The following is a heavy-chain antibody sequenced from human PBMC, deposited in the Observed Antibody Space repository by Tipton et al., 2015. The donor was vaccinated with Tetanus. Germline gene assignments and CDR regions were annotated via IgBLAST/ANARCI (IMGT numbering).Heavy chain of an antibody. J-gene: IGHJ5*02. V-gene: IGHV3-30*18. CDR3: AKALGSSAWYGT. Sequence: SLRLSCEASGFIFSSYAMHWVRQAPGKGLEWVAVIRYDGSNQNYSDSGRGRFTISRDNAKNTMYLQMNSLRAEDTAVYYCAKALGSSAWYGTWGQGTLVTVSS. CDR2: IRYDGSNQ. D-gene: IGHD6-13*01. CDR1: GFIFSSYA.